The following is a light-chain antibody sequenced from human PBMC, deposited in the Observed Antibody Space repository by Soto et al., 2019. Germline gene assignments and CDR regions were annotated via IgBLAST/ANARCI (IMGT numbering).Light chain of an antibody. V-gene: IGKV3-20*01. CDR2: GAS. Sequence: IVLTQSPATLSLSPGNRATLSCRASQSVSSSYLAWYQQKPGQAPRLLIYGASSRATGIPDRFSGSGSGTAFTLTISRLEPEDFAVYYCQQYGSSGTFGQGTKVDI. CDR3: QQYGSSGT. J-gene: IGKJ1*01. CDR1: QSVSSSY.